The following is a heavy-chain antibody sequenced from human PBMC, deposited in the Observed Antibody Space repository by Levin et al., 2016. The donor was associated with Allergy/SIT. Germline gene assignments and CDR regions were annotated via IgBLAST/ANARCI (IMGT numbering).Heavy chain of an antibody. CDR3: AREDYDILTGYYVFDY. V-gene: IGHV1-2*02. Sequence: ASVKVSCKASGYTFTSYGVSWVRQAPGQGLEWMGWINPNSGGTNYAQKFQGRVTMTRDTSISTAYMELSRLRSEDTAVYYCAREDYDILTGYYVFDYWGQGTLVTVSS. CDR2: INPNSGGT. D-gene: IGHD3-9*01. CDR1: GYTFTSYG. J-gene: IGHJ4*02.